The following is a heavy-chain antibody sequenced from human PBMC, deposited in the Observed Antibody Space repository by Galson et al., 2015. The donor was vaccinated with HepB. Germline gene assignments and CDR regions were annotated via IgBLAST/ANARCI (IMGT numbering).Heavy chain of an antibody. CDR3: ARDHRSSWYIENWFDP. D-gene: IGHD6-13*01. Sequence: SLRLSCAASGFTFSRYNMHWVRQAPGKGLEWVASISSSSSDIYYSDSVKGRFTISRDNAKNSLHLQMNSLGAEDTAVYYCARDHRSSWYIENWFDPWGQGTLVTVSS. J-gene: IGHJ5*02. V-gene: IGHV3-21*01. CDR1: GFTFSRYN. CDR2: ISSSSSDI.